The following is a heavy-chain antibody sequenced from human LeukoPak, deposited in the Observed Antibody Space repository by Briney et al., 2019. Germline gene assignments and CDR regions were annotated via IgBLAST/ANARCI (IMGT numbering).Heavy chain of an antibody. CDR3: ARGLTTVTTFNWFDP. CDR1: GGSFSGYF. J-gene: IGHJ5*02. D-gene: IGHD4-17*01. CDR2: INHSGST. Sequence: PSETLSLTCAVYGGSFSGYFWSRIRQPPGKGLEWIGEINHSGSTNYNPSLKSRVTISVDTSKNQFSLKLSSVTAADTAVYSCARGLTTVTTFNWFDPRGQGTLVAVSS. V-gene: IGHV4-34*01.